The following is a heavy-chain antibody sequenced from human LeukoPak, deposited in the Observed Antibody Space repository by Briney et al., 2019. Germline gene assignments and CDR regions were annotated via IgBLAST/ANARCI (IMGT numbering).Heavy chain of an antibody. CDR3: TRESGVSSPFGL. V-gene: IGHV4-4*02. Sequence: PSETLSLTCAVSGGSITTTNWWSWVRPPPGKGLEWIGEVHLSGATNYNPSLESRVSMSIDKSKNHLSLEVTSVTAADTAIYYCTRESGVSSPFGLWGQGTLLTVSS. J-gene: IGHJ1*01. D-gene: IGHD1-26*01. CDR2: VHLSGAT. CDR1: GGSITTTNW.